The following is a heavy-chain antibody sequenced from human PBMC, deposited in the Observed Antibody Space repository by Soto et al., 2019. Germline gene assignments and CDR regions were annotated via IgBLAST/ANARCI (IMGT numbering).Heavy chain of an antibody. CDR2: IIPIFGTA. V-gene: IGHV1-69*13. J-gene: IGHJ4*02. CDR3: AIYYDSSGYYTI. D-gene: IGHD3-22*01. CDR1: GGTFSSYA. Sequence: SVKVSCKASGGTFSSYAISWVRQAPGQGLEWMGGIIPIFGTANYAQKFQGRVTITADESTSTAYMELSSLRSEDTAVYYCAIYYDSSGYYTIWGQGTLVTVSS.